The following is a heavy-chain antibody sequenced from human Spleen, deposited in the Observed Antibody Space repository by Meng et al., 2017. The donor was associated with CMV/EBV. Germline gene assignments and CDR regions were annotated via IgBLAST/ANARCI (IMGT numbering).Heavy chain of an antibody. CDR3: ARGYYDSSGYGYWYLDL. Sequence: QLPCPESGPGLLKPSQTLSLTCTVSGGSISSGDYYWSWIRQPPGKGLEWIGYIYYSGSTYYNPSLKSRVTISVDTSKNQFSLKLSSVTAADTAVYYCARGYYDSSGYGYWYLDLWGRGTLVTVSS. D-gene: IGHD3-22*01. V-gene: IGHV4-30-4*01. J-gene: IGHJ2*01. CDR2: IYYSGST. CDR1: GGSISSGDYY.